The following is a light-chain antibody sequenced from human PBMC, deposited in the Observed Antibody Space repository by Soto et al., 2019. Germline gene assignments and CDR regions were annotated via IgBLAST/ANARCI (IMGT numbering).Light chain of an antibody. Sequence: QSALTQPPSASGSPGQSVAISCTGTASDIGGYTFVSWYQQHPGKAPKLLIYDVNKRPSGVPDRFSRSKSGNTASLTVSGLQAEDEADYYCRAHGGTHPYVFGTGTKVTVL. V-gene: IGLV2-8*01. J-gene: IGLJ1*01. CDR3: RAHGGTHPYV. CDR1: ASDIGGYTF. CDR2: DVN.